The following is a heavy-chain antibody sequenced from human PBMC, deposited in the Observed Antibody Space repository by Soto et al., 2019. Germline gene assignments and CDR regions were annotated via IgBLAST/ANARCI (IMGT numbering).Heavy chain of an antibody. CDR2: INPSGGST. Sequence: QAQLVQSGAEVKKPGASVKVSCKASGYTFTSYYMHWVRQAPGQGLEWMGIINPSGGSTSYAQKFQGRVTMTRDTSTSTVYMELSSLRSEDTAVYYCARRSGSYYGLNYGMDVWGQGTTVTVSS. V-gene: IGHV1-46*03. J-gene: IGHJ6*02. D-gene: IGHD1-26*01. CDR1: GYTFTSYY. CDR3: ARRSGSYYGLNYGMDV.